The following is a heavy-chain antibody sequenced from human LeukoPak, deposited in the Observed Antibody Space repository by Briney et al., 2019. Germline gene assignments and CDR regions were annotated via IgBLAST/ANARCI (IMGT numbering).Heavy chain of an antibody. J-gene: IGHJ4*02. CDR1: GYTFTCYY. D-gene: IGHD6-13*01. V-gene: IGHV1-69*05. Sequence: GASVKVSCKASGYTFTCYYMHWVRQAPGQGLEWMGGIIPFFGTANYAQKFQGRVTITTDKSTSKDYMELNRQRSEDTAVYSCARGGTSSWPPRPFDYWGQGTLVTVSS. CDR2: IIPFFGTA. CDR3: ARGGTSSWPPRPFDY.